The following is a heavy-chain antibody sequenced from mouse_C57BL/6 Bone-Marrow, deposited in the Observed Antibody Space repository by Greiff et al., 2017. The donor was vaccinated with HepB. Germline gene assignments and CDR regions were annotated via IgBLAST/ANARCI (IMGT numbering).Heavy chain of an antibody. CDR2: IDPNSGGT. Sequence: QVQLQQPGAELVKPGASVKLSCKASGYTFTSYWMHWVKQRPGRGLEWIGRIDPNSGGTKYNEKFKSKATLTVDKPSSTAYMQLSSLTSEDSAVYYCARGAITTVVAPYFDYWGQGTTRTVSS. CDR3: ARGAITTVVAPYFDY. J-gene: IGHJ2*01. D-gene: IGHD1-1*01. CDR1: GYTFTSYW. V-gene: IGHV1-72*01.